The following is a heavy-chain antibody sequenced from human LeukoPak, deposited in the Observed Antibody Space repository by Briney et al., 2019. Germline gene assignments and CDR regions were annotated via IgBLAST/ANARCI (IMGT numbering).Heavy chain of an antibody. D-gene: IGHD1-7*01. CDR3: ARGPIVGITETKGYFDY. V-gene: IGHV3-13*01. J-gene: IGHJ4*02. CDR1: GFTFSSYD. CDR2: IGTAADT. Sequence: RGSLRLSCAASGFTFSSYDMHWVRQATGRGLEWVSSIGTAADTYYPGSVKGRFTISRENAKNSLYLQMNSLRAGDTAVYYCARGPIVGITETKGYFDYWGQGILVTVSS.